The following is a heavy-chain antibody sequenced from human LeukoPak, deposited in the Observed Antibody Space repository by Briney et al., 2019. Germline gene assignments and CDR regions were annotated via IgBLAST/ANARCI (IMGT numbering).Heavy chain of an antibody. V-gene: IGHV3-11*04. D-gene: IGHD1-26*01. CDR1: GFTLSDYY. Sequence: SGGSLRLSCAASGFTLSDYYMSWIRQAPGRGLEWVSYMSGSGTKIYYTGSVKGRFTISRDIAKKSVYLQMNSLRAEDTAVYYCARGGWETYFDYWGLGTLVTVSS. CDR2: MSGSGTKI. J-gene: IGHJ4*02. CDR3: ARGGWETYFDY.